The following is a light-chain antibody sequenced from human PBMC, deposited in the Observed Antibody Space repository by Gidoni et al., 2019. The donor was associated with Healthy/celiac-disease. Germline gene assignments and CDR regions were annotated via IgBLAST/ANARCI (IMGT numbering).Light chain of an antibody. Sequence: DIQMTQSPSSLSASVGDRVTITCQASQDISKYLNWYQQKPGKAPKLLIYDASNLETGVPSRFSGSGSGTDFTFTISSLQPEDTATYYCQQYDYLVFTFGPGTKVDIK. CDR3: QQYDYLVFT. CDR2: DAS. CDR1: QDISKY. J-gene: IGKJ3*01. V-gene: IGKV1-33*01.